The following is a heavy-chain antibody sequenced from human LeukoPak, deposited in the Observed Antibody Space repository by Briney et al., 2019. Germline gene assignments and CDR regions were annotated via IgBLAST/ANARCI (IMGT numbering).Heavy chain of an antibody. Sequence: SETLSLTCAVYGGSFSGYYWSWIRQPPGKWLEWIGEINHSGSTNYNPSLKSRVTISVDTSKNQFSLKLSSVTAADTAVYYCARGFWSGYRYYYYYYMDVWGKGTTVTVSS. D-gene: IGHD3-3*01. V-gene: IGHV4-34*01. CDR2: INHSGST. J-gene: IGHJ6*03. CDR1: GGSFSGYY. CDR3: ARGFWSGYRYYYYYYMDV.